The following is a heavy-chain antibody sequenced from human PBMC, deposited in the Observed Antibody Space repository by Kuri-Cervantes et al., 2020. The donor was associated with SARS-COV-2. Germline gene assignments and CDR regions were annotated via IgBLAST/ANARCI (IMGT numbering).Heavy chain of an antibody. CDR1: VATFSSYA. V-gene: IGHV7-4-1*02. J-gene: IGHJ6*03. D-gene: IGHD1-26*01. CDR3: ARDSVGATYEGVYYYYYMDV. Sequence: ASVKVSCKSSVATFSSYAFNWVRQAPGQGLEWMGWINTNTGNPTYAQGFTGRFVFSLDTSVSTAYLQISSLKAEDTAVYYCARDSVGATYEGVYYYYYMDVWGKGTTVTVSS. CDR2: INTNTGNP.